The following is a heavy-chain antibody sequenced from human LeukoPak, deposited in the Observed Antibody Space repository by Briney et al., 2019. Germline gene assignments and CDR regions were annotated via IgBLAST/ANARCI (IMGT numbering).Heavy chain of an antibody. CDR1: GYTLTELS. CDR3: ATDLWIFGVVNNLDY. Sequence: GASVKVSCKVSGYTLTELSMHWVRQAPGKGLEWMGGFDPEDGETIYAQKFQGRVTMTEDTSTDTAYMELSSLRSEDTAVYYCATDLWIFGVVNNLDYWGQGTLVTVSS. CDR2: FDPEDGET. V-gene: IGHV1-24*01. J-gene: IGHJ4*02. D-gene: IGHD3-3*01.